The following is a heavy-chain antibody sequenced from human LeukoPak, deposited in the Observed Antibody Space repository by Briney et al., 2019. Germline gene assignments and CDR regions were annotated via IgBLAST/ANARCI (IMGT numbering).Heavy chain of an antibody. CDR1: GFTFSNFA. CDR2: INSNSRTI. J-gene: IGHJ4*02. Sequence: PGGSLRLSCAASGFTFSNFAMTWVRQAPGKGLEWVSYINSNSRTIYYADSVKGRFTVSRDNAKNSLYLQMNSLRDEDTAVYYCARDPTISGSYSDYWGQGTLVTVSS. V-gene: IGHV3-48*02. CDR3: ARDPTISGSYSDY. D-gene: IGHD1-26*01.